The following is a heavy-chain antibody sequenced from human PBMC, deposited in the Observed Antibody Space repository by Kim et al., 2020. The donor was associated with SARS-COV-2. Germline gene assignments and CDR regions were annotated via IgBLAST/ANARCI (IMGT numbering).Heavy chain of an antibody. J-gene: IGHJ5*02. CDR1: GGSFSGYY. Sequence: SETLSLTCAVYGGSFSGYYWSWIRQPPGKGLEWIGEINHSGSTNYNPSLKSRVTISVDTSKNQFSLKLSSVTAADTAVYYCARGRRAVADYWFDPWGQGTLVTVSS. V-gene: IGHV4-34*01. CDR2: INHSGST. CDR3: ARGRRAVADYWFDP. D-gene: IGHD6-19*01.